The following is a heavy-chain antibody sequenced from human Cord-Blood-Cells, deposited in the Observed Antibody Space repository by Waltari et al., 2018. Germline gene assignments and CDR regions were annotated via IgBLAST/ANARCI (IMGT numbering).Heavy chain of an antibody. V-gene: IGHV5-51*01. J-gene: IGHJ3*02. CDR2: FYPGDSDT. D-gene: IGHD3-3*01. CDR1: GYSFTSYW. CDR3: ASGGLYYDFWSGYYADAFDI. Sequence: EVQLVQSGAEVKKPGESLKITCKGSGYSFTSYWIGWVRQMPGNGLAWMGIFYPGDSDTRYSPSFQSQVTISADKSISTACLQWSSLKASDTARYYCASGGLYYDFWSGYYADAFDIWGQGTMVTVSS.